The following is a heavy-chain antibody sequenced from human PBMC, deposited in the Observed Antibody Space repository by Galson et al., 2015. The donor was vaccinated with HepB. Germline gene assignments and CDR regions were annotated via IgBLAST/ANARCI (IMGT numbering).Heavy chain of an antibody. CDR3: ARDGTRVPAAICLFDY. D-gene: IGHD2-2*01. CDR2: ISYDGSNK. V-gene: IGHV3-30*04. J-gene: IGHJ4*02. Sequence: SLRLSCAASGFTFSSYAMHWVRQAPGKGLEWVAVISYDGSNKYYADSVKGRFTISRDNSKNTLYLQMNSLRAEDTAVYYCARDGTRVPAAICLFDYWGQGTLVTVSS. CDR1: GFTFSSYA.